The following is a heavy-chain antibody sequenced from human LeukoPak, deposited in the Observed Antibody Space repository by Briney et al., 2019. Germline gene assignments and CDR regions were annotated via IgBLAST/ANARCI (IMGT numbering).Heavy chain of an antibody. CDR3: ARLASSSWPLYYYYGMDV. Sequence: ASVKVSCKASGYTFTSYDINWVRQATGQGLEWMGWMNPNNGNTGYAQKFRGRVTMTRSTSISTAYMELSSLRSEDTAVYHCARLASSSWPLYYYYGMDVWGQGTTVTVSS. CDR1: GYTFTSYD. D-gene: IGHD6-13*01. J-gene: IGHJ6*02. V-gene: IGHV1-8*01. CDR2: MNPNNGNT.